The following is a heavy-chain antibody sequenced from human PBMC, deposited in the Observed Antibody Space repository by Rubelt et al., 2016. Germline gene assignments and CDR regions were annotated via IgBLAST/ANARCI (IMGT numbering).Heavy chain of an antibody. CDR3: TTELSTMIVVVITSFYY. V-gene: IGHV3-15*04. J-gene: IGHJ4*02. CDR2: IESNTYGGTT. CDR1: GFNLGDAS. D-gene: IGHD3-22*01. Sequence: EVHLVESGGGLVKPGGSLRLSCAASGFNLGDASMNWVRQAPGKGLEWVGHIESNTYGGTTDYGPAVKGRFTVSRDDAKNMLFLQMNSLKTEDTAVYYCTTELSTMIVVVITSFYYWGQGTLVTVSS.